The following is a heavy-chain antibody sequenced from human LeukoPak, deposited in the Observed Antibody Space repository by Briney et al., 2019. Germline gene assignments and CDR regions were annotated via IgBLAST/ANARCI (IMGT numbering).Heavy chain of an antibody. CDR2: IYSGGGT. Sequence: GGSLRLSYAVSGFTVSSNYMSWVRQAPGKGLEWVSLIYSGGGTYYADSVRGRFTISRDDSKNTLYLQMNSLRAEDTAVYYCVRRAGGYSHPYDYWGQGTLVTVSS. CDR3: VRRAGGYSHPYDY. D-gene: IGHD4-23*01. J-gene: IGHJ4*02. CDR1: GFTVSSNY. V-gene: IGHV3-53*01.